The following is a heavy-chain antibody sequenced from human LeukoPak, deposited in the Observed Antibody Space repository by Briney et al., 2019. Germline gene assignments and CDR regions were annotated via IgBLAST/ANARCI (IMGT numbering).Heavy chain of an antibody. J-gene: IGHJ3*02. CDR3: ARDIYSGYEAAFDI. D-gene: IGHD5-12*01. V-gene: IGHV3-7*01. CDR1: GFTFSSYW. Sequence: GGSLRLSCAASGFTFSSYWMSWVRQAPGKGLEWVANIKQDGSEKYYVDSVKGRFSISRDNAKNSLYLQMNSLRAEDTAVYYCARDIYSGYEAAFDIWGQGTMVTVSS. CDR2: IKQDGSEK.